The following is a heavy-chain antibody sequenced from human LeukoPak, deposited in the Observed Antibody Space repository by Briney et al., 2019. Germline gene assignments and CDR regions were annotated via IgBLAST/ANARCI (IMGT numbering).Heavy chain of an antibody. Sequence: SETLSLTCAVSGGSISGGGYSWSWIRQPPGKGLGWIGYIYHSGSTYYNPSLKSRVTISVDRSKNQFSLKLSSVTAADTAVYYCARGAQWFGELFDYWGQGTLVTVSS. CDR3: ARGAQWFGELFDY. D-gene: IGHD3-10*01. CDR1: GGSISGGGYS. V-gene: IGHV4-30-2*01. CDR2: IYHSGST. J-gene: IGHJ4*02.